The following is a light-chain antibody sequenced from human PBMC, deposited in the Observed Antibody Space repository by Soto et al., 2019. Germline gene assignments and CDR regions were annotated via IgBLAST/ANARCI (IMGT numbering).Light chain of an antibody. CDR2: DTS. CDR3: LLSYNAARV. J-gene: IGLJ2*01. V-gene: IGLV7-46*01. Sequence: QAVVTQEPSLTVSPGGTVTLTCGSSTGAVTSNHHPYWFQQKAGPAPRTLIYDTSNKHSWTPARFSGSLLGDKAALTLSGAQPEDEAQYYCLLSYNAARVFGGGTKLTVL. CDR1: TGAVTSNHH.